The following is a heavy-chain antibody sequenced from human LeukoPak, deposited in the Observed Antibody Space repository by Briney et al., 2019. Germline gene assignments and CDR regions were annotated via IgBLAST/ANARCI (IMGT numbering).Heavy chain of an antibody. CDR1: GYTFTSFG. Sequence: ASVKVSCKASGYTFTSFGISWVRQAPGQGLEWMGWNSPYKGNINYAQKLRGRVTMTTDTSTSTAYMELRSLRSDDTAVYYCARSALGFCSGGSCTEFDYWGQGTLVTVSS. D-gene: IGHD2-15*01. J-gene: IGHJ4*02. V-gene: IGHV1-18*01. CDR3: ARSALGFCSGGSCTEFDY. CDR2: NSPYKGNI.